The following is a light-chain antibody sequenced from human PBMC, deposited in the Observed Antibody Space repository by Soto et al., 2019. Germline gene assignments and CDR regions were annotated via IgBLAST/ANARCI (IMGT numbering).Light chain of an antibody. CDR3: QQYSTLPHT. Sequence: ENVLTQSPGTLSLSPGERATLSCRASQSVTNNFFAWYQQKPGQAPRLLIYGISSRATGIPDRFSGSGSGTDFALTISRLEPDDFVVYYCQQYSTLPHTFGQGTKLEVK. CDR1: QSVTNNF. CDR2: GIS. V-gene: IGKV3-20*01. J-gene: IGKJ2*01.